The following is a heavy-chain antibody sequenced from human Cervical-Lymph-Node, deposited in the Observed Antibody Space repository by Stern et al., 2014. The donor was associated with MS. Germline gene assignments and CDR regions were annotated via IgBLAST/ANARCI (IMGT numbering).Heavy chain of an antibody. J-gene: IGHJ6*02. CDR3: ARSFNWNDVEGYHYGMDV. V-gene: IGHV1-2*06. Sequence: QVQLVQSGAEVKKPGASVKVSCRASGYTFTGYYMHWVRQAPGQGLEWMGRINPKNGGSKYAQKFQGRVTMTRDTSISTAYMELSRLRSDDTAVYYCARSFNWNDVEGYHYGMDVWGQGTTVTV. D-gene: IGHD1-20*01. CDR2: INPKNGGS. CDR1: GYTFTGYY.